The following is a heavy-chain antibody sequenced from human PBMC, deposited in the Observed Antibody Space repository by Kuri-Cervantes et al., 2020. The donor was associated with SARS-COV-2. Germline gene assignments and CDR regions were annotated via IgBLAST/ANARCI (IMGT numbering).Heavy chain of an antibody. V-gene: IGHV4-59*12. CDR3: ARAKRITIFGVVSNFDY. J-gene: IGHJ4*02. CDR1: GGSISSYY. D-gene: IGHD3-3*01. Sequence: GSLRLSCTVSGGSISSYYWSWIRQPPGKGLEWIGYIYYSGSTYYNPSLKSRVTISVDTSKNQFSLKLSSVTAADTAVYYCARAKRITIFGVVSNFDYWGQGTLVTVSS. CDR2: IYYSGST.